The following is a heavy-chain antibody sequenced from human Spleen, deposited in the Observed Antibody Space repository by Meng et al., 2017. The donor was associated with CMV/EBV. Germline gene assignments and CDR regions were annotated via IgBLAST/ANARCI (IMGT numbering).Heavy chain of an antibody. Sequence: KVSCKGSGYNFMDYWIGWVRQMPGKGLEWMGIIHPDDSDTRYSPSFQGQVTFSADKSISTAYLQWSSLKASDTAMYYCARLWGGFDYWGQGTLVTVSS. J-gene: IGHJ4*02. V-gene: IGHV5-51*01. D-gene: IGHD3-10*01. CDR1: GYNFMDYW. CDR3: ARLWGGFDY. CDR2: IHPDDSDT.